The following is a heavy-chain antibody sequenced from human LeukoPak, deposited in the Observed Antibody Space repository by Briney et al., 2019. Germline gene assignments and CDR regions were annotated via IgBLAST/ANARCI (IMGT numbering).Heavy chain of an antibody. CDR2: IIPIFGTA. CDR1: GGTFSSYA. Sequence: GASVKVSCKASGGTFSSYAISWVRQAPGQGLEWTGGIIPIFGTANYAQKFQGRVTITADESTSTAYMELSSLRSEDTAVYYCAFADSYGYDFDYWGQGTLVTVSS. V-gene: IGHV1-69*13. J-gene: IGHJ4*02. CDR3: AFADSYGYDFDY. D-gene: IGHD5-18*01.